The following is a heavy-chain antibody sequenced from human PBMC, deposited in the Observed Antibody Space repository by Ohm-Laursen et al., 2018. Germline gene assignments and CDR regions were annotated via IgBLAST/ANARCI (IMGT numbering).Heavy chain of an antibody. J-gene: IGHJ4*02. CDR2: IKHDGSEK. V-gene: IGHV3-7*01. CDR1: GFTFSSYW. Sequence: SLRLSCTASGFTFSSYWMTWVRQAPAKGLEWVANIKHDGSEKYYVDSVKGRFTISRDNAKNSLYLQMDSLRVEDTAVYFCARESIAPFFWGQGTLVTFSS. D-gene: IGHD2/OR15-2a*01. CDR3: ARESIAPFF.